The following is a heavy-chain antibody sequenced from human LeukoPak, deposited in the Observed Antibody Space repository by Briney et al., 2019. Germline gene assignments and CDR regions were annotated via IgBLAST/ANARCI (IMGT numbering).Heavy chain of an antibody. CDR2: VDYSGST. Sequence: SETLPLTCTVSGGSISSYYWSWIRQPPGKGLEWLAYVDYSGSTAYNPSLNGRVAISPDTSKNQFSLKLRSVTAADTAVYYCARLNGGNWGPGILVTVSS. D-gene: IGHD4-23*01. V-gene: IGHV4-59*08. CDR3: ARLNGGN. CDR1: GGSISSYY. J-gene: IGHJ4*02.